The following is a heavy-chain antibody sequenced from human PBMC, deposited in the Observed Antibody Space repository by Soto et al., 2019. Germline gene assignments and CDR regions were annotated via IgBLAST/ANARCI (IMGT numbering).Heavy chain of an antibody. J-gene: IGHJ4*02. Sequence: CKGSGYSFTTNWIAWVRQMPGKGLEWMGIIYPGDSDTTYSPSFQGQVTISADKSISTAYLQWSSLKASDTAIYYCARRVSAYHQYFDYWGQGTLVTVSS. V-gene: IGHV5-51*01. D-gene: IGHD3-3*01. CDR2: IYPGDSDT. CDR3: ARRVSAYHQYFDY. CDR1: GYSFTTNW.